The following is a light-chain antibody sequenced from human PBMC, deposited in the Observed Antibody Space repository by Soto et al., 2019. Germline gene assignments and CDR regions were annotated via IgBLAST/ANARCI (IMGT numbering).Light chain of an antibody. CDR2: DAS. CDR3: QQYKSYSWT. CDR1: QSIGTW. J-gene: IGKJ1*01. V-gene: IGKV1-5*01. Sequence: DIQMTQSPSTLSASIGDRVTITCRASQSIGTWLAWYQQRPGKAPKVLIYDASSLERGVPSRFSGSGYGTEFSLTISSLQTDDFATYYCQQYKSYSWTFGQGTKVDIK.